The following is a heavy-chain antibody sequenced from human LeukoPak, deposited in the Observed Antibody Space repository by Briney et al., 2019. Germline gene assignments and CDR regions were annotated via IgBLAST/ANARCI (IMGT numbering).Heavy chain of an antibody. J-gene: IGHJ6*02. CDR3: ARDRYCSSTSCYFDYYYGMDV. CDR1: GYTFTSYG. Sequence: ASVKVSCKASGYTFTSYGISWVRQAPGQGLEWMGWISAYNGNTNYAQKLQGRVTMTTDTSTSTAYMELRSLRSDDTAVYYCARDRYCSSTSCYFDYYYGMDVWGQGTTVTVSS. CDR2: ISAYNGNT. D-gene: IGHD2-2*01. V-gene: IGHV1-18*01.